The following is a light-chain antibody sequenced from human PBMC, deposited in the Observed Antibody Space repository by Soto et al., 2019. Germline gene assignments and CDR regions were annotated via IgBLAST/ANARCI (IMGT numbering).Light chain of an antibody. CDR1: QAINTY. V-gene: IGKV1-39*01. CDR3: QQSYGDPGLT. CDR2: AAV. J-gene: IGKJ4*01. Sequence: IQLTQSPASLSASVGDTVTITCWASQAINTYLNWYQQKPGEAPEILIYAAVGLQPGVPSRFSGSGSGTHFTLTISSLQPEDFATYYCQQSYGDPGLTFGGGTKVEI.